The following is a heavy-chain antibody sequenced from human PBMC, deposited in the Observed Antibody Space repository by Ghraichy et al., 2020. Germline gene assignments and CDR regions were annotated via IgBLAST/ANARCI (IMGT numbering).Heavy chain of an antibody. V-gene: IGHV3-23*01. D-gene: IGHD6-13*01. CDR2: ISGSGGST. CDR1: GFTFSSYA. Sequence: GGSLRLSCAASGFTFSSYAMSWVRQAPGKGLEWVSAISGSGGSTYYADSVKGRFTISRDNSKNTLYLQMNSLRAEDTAVYYCAKAWQQVLYYYGMDVWGQGTTVTVSS. J-gene: IGHJ6*02. CDR3: AKAWQQVLYYYGMDV.